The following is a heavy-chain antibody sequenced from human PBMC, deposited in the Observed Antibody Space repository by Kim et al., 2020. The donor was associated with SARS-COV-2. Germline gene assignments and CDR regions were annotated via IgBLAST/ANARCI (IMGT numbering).Heavy chain of an antibody. J-gene: IGHJ4*02. CDR2: IHPTDSDT. Sequence: GESLKISCKASGYIFTNCWIAWVRQMPGKGLEWMAIIHPTDSDTRFSPSFQGQVTISADRSINTAYLQWSSLEASDTAFYYCARHGSYYYGAGSFSQPLDYWGQGTLVTVSS. D-gene: IGHD3-10*01. CDR3: ARHGSYYYGAGSFSQPLDY. V-gene: IGHV5-51*01. CDR1: GYIFTNCW.